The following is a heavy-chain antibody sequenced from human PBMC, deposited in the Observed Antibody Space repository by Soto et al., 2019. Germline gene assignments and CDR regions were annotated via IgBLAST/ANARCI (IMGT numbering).Heavy chain of an antibody. Sequence: PGGSLRLSCAASGFTFDDYGMSWVRQAPGKGLEWVSGINWNGGSTGYADSVKGRFTISRDNAKNSLYLQMNSLRAEDTALYYCAKDMGRDFWSGYSFGAFDIWGQGTMVTVSS. CDR3: AKDMGRDFWSGYSFGAFDI. D-gene: IGHD3-3*01. J-gene: IGHJ3*02. V-gene: IGHV3-20*04. CDR1: GFTFDDYG. CDR2: INWNGGST.